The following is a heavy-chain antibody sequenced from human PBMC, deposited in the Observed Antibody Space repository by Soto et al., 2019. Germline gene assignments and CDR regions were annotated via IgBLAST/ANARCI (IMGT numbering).Heavy chain of an antibody. CDR2: IYSGGST. J-gene: IGHJ4*02. V-gene: IGHV3-53*01. CDR3: ARPAGGSSWYYFDY. Sequence: GGSLRLSCAASGFTVSSNYMSWVRQAPGKGLEWVSVIYSGGSTYYADSVKGRFTVSRDNSKNTLYLQMNSLRAEDTAVYYCARPAGGSSWYYFDYWGQGTLVTVSS. D-gene: IGHD6-13*01. CDR1: GFTVSSNY.